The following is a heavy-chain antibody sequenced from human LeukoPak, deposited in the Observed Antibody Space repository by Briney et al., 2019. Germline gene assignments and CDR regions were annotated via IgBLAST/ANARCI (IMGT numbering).Heavy chain of an antibody. CDR3: TRGGEILTHYKHIDY. Sequence: ASVKVSCKASGYSFTSYDINWVRQATGQGLEWMGYMNPNTGDTSVTQKFQGRVTMTRDPSINTAYMELTSLRSEDTAVYFCTRGGEILTHYKHIDYWGQGTLVTVSS. D-gene: IGHD3-9*01. CDR2: MNPNTGDT. V-gene: IGHV1-8*01. CDR1: GYSFTSYD. J-gene: IGHJ4*02.